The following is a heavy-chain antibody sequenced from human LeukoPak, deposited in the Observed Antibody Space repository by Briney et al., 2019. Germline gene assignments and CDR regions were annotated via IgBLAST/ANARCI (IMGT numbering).Heavy chain of an antibody. CDR2: IYYSGST. CDR3: ARASSSWYYFDY. J-gene: IGHJ4*02. D-gene: IGHD6-13*01. V-gene: IGHV4-59*08. Sequence: PSETLSLTCTVSGGSISSYYWSWIRQPPGKGLEWIGYIYYSGSTNYNPSLKSRVTISVDTSKNQFSLKLSSVTAADTAVYYCARASSSWYYFDYWGQGTLVTVSS. CDR1: GGSISSYY.